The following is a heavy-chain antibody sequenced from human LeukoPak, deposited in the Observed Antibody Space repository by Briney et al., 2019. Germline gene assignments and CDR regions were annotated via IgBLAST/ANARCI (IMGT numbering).Heavy chain of an antibody. J-gene: IGHJ4*02. D-gene: IGHD3-10*01. V-gene: IGHV3-30*04. Sequence: PGGSLRLSCAASGFTFSSYAMHWVRQAPGKGLEWVAVISYDGSNKYYADSVKGRFTISRDNSKNTLYLQMNSLRAEDTAVYYRARVQSTMVRGVTPLNYWGQGTLVTVSS. CDR1: GFTFSSYA. CDR2: ISYDGSNK. CDR3: ARVQSTMVRGVTPLNY.